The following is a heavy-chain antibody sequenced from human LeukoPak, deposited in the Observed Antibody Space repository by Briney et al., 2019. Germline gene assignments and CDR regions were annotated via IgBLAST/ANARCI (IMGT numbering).Heavy chain of an antibody. CDR2: IRSKANSYAT. D-gene: IGHD6-13*01. V-gene: IGHV3-73*01. CDR3: FSGGSIAAARDAFDI. Sequence: GGSLRLSCAASGFTFSGSAMHWVRQASGKGLEWVGRIRSKANSYATAYAASVKGRFTISRDDSKNTAYLQMNGLKTEDTAVYYCFSGGSIAAARDAFDIWGQGTIVTVSS. CDR1: GFTFSGSA. J-gene: IGHJ3*02.